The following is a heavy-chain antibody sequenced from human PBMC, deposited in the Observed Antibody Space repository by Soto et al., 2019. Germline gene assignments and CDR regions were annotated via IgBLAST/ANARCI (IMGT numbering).Heavy chain of an antibody. CDR2: ISYDGSDK. CDR3: AKWAPYYDFWSGYSDY. Sequence: PGGSLRLSCAASGFTFSSNGMHWVRQAPGKGLEWVAVISYDGSDKYYADSVKGRFTISRDNSKKTLYLQMNSLRAEDTAVYYCAKWAPYYDFWSGYSDYWGQGTLVTVSS. D-gene: IGHD3-3*01. J-gene: IGHJ4*02. V-gene: IGHV3-30*18. CDR1: GFTFSSNG.